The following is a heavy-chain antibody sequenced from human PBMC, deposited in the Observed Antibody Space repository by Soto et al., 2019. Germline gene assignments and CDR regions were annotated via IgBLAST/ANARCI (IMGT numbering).Heavy chain of an antibody. Sequence: AASVKVSCKASGGTFSSYAISWVRQAPGQGLEWMGGIIPIFGTANYAQKFQGRVTITADESTSTAYMELSSLRSEDTAVYYCAREIVEMATMGGSFDYWGQGTLVTVSS. CDR1: GGTFSSYA. CDR2: IIPIFGTA. D-gene: IGHD5-12*01. CDR3: AREIVEMATMGGSFDY. V-gene: IGHV1-69*13. J-gene: IGHJ4*02.